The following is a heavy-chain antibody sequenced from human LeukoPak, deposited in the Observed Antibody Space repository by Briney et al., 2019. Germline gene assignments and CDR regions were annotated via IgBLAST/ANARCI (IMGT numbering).Heavy chain of an antibody. CDR3: ASWSHSDNAFDI. CDR1: GGTFSSYA. CDR2: IIPILGIA. Sequence: SVKVSCKASGGTFSSYAISWVRQAPGQGLEWMGGIIPILGIANYTQKFQGRVTITADKSTSTAYMELSSLRSEDTAVYYCASWSHSDNAFDIWGQGTMVTVSS. J-gene: IGHJ3*02. V-gene: IGHV1-69*10.